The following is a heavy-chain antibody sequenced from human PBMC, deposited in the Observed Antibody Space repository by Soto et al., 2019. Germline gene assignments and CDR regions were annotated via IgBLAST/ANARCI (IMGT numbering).Heavy chain of an antibody. V-gene: IGHV4-30-4*01. Sequence: SETLSLTCTVSGGSISSGDYYWSWIRQPPGKGLEWIGYIYYSGSTYYNPSLKSRVTISVDTSKNQFSLKLSSLTAADTAVYYCARGRGEYTVVVVAAIRGCFDPWGQGTLVTVSS. CDR3: ARGRGEYTVVVVAAIRGCFDP. J-gene: IGHJ5*02. D-gene: IGHD2-15*01. CDR2: IYYSGST. CDR1: GGSISSGDYY.